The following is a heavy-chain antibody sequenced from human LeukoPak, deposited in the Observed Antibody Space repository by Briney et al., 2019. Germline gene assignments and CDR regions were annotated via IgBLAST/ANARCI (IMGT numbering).Heavy chain of an antibody. D-gene: IGHD4-17*01. J-gene: IGHJ4*02. CDR3: ARENMTTVTTFFDY. CDR2: ISSSGRNM. Sequence: GGSLRLSCAAAGFTFSNYAMTWIRQAPGKGLEWVSYISSSGRNMFYADSVKGRFTISRDNANNSLYLQMNTLRAEDTAVYYCARENMTTVTTFFDYWGQGILVTVSS. CDR1: GFTFSNYA. V-gene: IGHV3-11*01.